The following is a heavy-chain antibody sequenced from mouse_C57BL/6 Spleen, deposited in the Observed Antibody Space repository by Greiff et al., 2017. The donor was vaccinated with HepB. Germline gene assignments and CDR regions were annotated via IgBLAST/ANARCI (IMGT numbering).Heavy chain of an antibody. CDR1: GYTFTSYW. Sequence: QVQLKQPGAELVRPGSSVKLSCKASGYTFTSYWMHWVKQRPIQGLEWIGNIDPSDSETHYNQKFKDKATLTVDKSSSTAYMQLSSLTSEDSAVYYCARAYYSNHRSWFAYWGQGTLVTVSA. V-gene: IGHV1-52*01. CDR2: IDPSDSET. CDR3: ARAYYSNHRSWFAY. J-gene: IGHJ3*01. D-gene: IGHD2-5*01.